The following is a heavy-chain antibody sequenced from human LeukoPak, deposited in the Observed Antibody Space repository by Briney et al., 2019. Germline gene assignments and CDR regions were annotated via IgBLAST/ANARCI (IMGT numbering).Heavy chain of an antibody. D-gene: IGHD6-6*01. CDR2: INSDGSST. V-gene: IGHV3-74*01. CDR3: AIDSRSTSSQGY. J-gene: IGHJ4*02. CDR1: GFTFSSYW. Sequence: LAGGSLRLSCAASGFTFSSYWMHWVRQAPGKGLMWVSRINSDGSSTNYADSVKGRFTISRDNAKNTLYLQINSLRVEDTAVYYCAIDSRSTSSQGYWGQGTLVTVSS.